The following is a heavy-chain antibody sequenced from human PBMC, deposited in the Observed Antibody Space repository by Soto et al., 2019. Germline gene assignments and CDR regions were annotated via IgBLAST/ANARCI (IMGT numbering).Heavy chain of an antibody. Sequence: ASVKVSCKASGYTFTSYAMHWVRQAPGQRLERKGRINAGNGKTKYSQKIQGRDTNTRDTSASTAYMEQSGLRSEDTAVYYCARKGRETVTTDYYYYMDVWGKGTTVTFSS. CDR1: GYTFTSYA. V-gene: IGHV1-3*01. CDR2: INAGNGKT. D-gene: IGHD4-4*01. CDR3: ARKGRETVTTDYYYYMDV. J-gene: IGHJ6*03.